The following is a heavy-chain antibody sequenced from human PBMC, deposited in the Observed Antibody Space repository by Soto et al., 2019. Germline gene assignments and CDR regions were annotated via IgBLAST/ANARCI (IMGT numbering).Heavy chain of an antibody. D-gene: IGHD2-21*02. Sequence: QVQLQESGPGLVKPSETLSLTCTVSGGSISNHYWSWIRQPPGTGLEWIGYIYYNGNTTYNPSLKGRVTMSVDTAKNQISLKLSSVTAADTAVYYCTRDNWYSEYFGQGTLVTVSS. CDR1: GGSISNHY. CDR2: IYYNGNT. V-gene: IGHV4-59*11. CDR3: TRDNWYSEY. J-gene: IGHJ4*02.